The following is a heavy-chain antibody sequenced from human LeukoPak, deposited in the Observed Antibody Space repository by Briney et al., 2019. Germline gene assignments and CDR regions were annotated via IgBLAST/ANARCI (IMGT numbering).Heavy chain of an antibody. CDR1: GFTFSDYY. D-gene: IGHD3-22*01. V-gene: IGHV3-11*04. J-gene: IGHJ4*02. Sequence: KPGGSLRLSCAASGFTFSDYYMSWIRQAPGKGLEWVSYISSSGSTIYYADSVKGRFTISRDNAKNSLYLQMDSLRVEDTAVYYCAKRADSSAHSFDYWGQGTLVTVSS. CDR3: AKRADSSAHSFDY. CDR2: ISSSGSTI.